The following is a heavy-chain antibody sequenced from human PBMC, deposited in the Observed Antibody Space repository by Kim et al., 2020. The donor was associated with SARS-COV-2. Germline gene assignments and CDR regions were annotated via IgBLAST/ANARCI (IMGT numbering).Heavy chain of an antibody. Sequence: ASVKVSCKASGYTFTGYYMHWVRQAPGQGLEWMGWINPNSGGTNYAQKFQGWVTMTRDTSISTAYMELSRLRSDDTAVYYCARGSGGYQNWFDPWGQGTLVTVSS. D-gene: IGHD3-10*01. CDR1: GYTFTGYY. CDR2: INPNSGGT. CDR3: ARGSGGYQNWFDP. V-gene: IGHV1-2*04. J-gene: IGHJ5*02.